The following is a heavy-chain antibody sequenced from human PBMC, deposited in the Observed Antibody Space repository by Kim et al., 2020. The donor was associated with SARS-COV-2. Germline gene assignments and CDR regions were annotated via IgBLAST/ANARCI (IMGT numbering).Heavy chain of an antibody. J-gene: IGHJ3*02. CDR3: IRANIGAFDI. CDR1: GFTFSSYW. D-gene: IGHD2-15*01. Sequence: GGSLRLSCAASGFTFSSYWMHWVRQAPGEGLVWVSRINSDGSSITYADSVEGRFTISRDNAKNTLYLQMNSLRAEDTAVYYCIRANIGAFDIWGQGTMVTVSS. V-gene: IGHV3-74*01. CDR2: INSDGSSI.